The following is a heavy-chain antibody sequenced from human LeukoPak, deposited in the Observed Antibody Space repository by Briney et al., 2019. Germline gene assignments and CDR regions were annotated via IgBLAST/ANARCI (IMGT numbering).Heavy chain of an antibody. CDR3: ARDRKQLAPRAFYGMDV. CDR2: ISYDGSNK. CDR1: GFTFSSYA. J-gene: IGHJ6*02. Sequence: GRSLRLSCAASGFTFSSYAMHWVRQAPGKGLEWVAVISYDGSNKYYADSVKGRFTISRDNSKNTLYLQMNSLRAEDTAVYYCARDRKQLAPRAFYGMDVWGQGTTVTVSS. V-gene: IGHV3-30-3*01. D-gene: IGHD6-6*01.